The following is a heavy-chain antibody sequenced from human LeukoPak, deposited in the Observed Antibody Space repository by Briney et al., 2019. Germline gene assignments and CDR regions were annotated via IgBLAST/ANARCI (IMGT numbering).Heavy chain of an antibody. CDR2: ISGSGGST. CDR3: AKDRLTYYYDSSGYNFFDY. CDR1: GFTFSSYE. Sequence: PGGSLRLSCAASGFTFSSYEMNWVRQAPGKGLEWVSAISGSGGSTYYADSVKGRFTISRDNSKNTLYLQMNSLRAEDTAVYYCAKDRLTYYYDSSGYNFFDYWGQGTLVTVSS. D-gene: IGHD3-22*01. J-gene: IGHJ4*02. V-gene: IGHV3-23*01.